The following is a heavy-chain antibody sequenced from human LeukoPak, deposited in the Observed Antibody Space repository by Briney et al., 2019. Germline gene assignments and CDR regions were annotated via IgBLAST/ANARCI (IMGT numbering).Heavy chain of an antibody. CDR1: GFSFSYNA. CDR2: ISSDGSST. V-gene: IGHV3-64*01. J-gene: IGHJ5*02. D-gene: IGHD6-19*01. CDR3: ARERLDGNWVDP. Sequence: GGSLRLSCAASGFSFSYNAMHWVRQAPGKGLEYVAAISSDGSSTYYANSVKGGFTISRDNSKNTLYLQMGSLRDEDMAVYYCARERLDGNWVDPWGQGTLVIVSS.